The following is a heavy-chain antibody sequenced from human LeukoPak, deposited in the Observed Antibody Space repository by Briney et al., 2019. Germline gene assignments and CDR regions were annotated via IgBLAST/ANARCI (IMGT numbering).Heavy chain of an antibody. CDR1: VYTFTSYW. Sequence: GESLKISCKGSVYTFTSYWIAWVRQMPGKGLEWMGSIYPGDSDTRYSPSFQGQVTISVDKSISAAYLQWSGLKASDTAMYYCAGLTGSGYESFYFDYWGQGTLVTVSS. J-gene: IGHJ4*02. V-gene: IGHV5-51*01. CDR2: IYPGDSDT. CDR3: AGLTGSGYESFYFDY. D-gene: IGHD5-12*01.